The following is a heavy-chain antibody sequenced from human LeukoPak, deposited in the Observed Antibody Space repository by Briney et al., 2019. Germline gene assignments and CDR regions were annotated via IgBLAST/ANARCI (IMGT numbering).Heavy chain of an antibody. D-gene: IGHD3-3*01. J-gene: IGHJ3*02. CDR2: IYSSGST. CDR1: GGSISSGSYY. Sequence: SETLSLTCTVSGGSISSGSYYWSWIRQPAGKRLEWIGRIYSSGSTNYNPSLKSRVTISVDTSKNQFSLKLSSVTAADTAVYYCARVMIFGVVTDAFDIWGQGTMVTVSS. V-gene: IGHV4-61*02. CDR3: ARVMIFGVVTDAFDI.